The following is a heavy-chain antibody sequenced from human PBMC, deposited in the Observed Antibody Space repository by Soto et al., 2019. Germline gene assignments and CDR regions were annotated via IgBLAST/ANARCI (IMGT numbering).Heavy chain of an antibody. Sequence: GGSLRLSCAASGFTFSSYGMLWVRQAPGKGLEWVAIISYDGSNKYYADSVKGRFTISRDSSKDTLYLQMNSLRAEDSAVYYCAKDRSAGGSPFDYWGQGIPVTVSS. CDR3: AKDRSAGGSPFDY. D-gene: IGHD1-26*01. CDR1: GFTFSSYG. J-gene: IGHJ4*02. V-gene: IGHV3-30*18. CDR2: ISYDGSNK.